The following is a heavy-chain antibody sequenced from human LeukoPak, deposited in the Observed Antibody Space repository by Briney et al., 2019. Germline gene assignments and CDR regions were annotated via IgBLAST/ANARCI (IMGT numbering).Heavy chain of an antibody. CDR3: ARNPRYFDWLFPRGYYYYGMDV. CDR2: IYYSGST. J-gene: IGHJ6*02. V-gene: IGHV4-59*01. Sequence: SETLSLTCTVSGGSISSYYWSWVRQPPGKGLEWIGYIYYSGSTNYNPSLKSRVTISVEKYKNQFSLKLSSVTAADTAVYYCARNPRYFDWLFPRGYYYYGMDVWGQGTTVTVSS. D-gene: IGHD3-9*01. CDR1: GGSISSYY.